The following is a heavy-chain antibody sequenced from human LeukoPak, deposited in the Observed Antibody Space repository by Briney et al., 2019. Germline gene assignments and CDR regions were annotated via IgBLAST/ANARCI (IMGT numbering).Heavy chain of an antibody. CDR1: GDSVSNNRAA. J-gene: IGHJ5*02. CDR3: ARDAPPLLWFGELPSRRFDP. Sequence: SQTLSLTCAISGDSVSNNRAAWHWIRQSPSRGLEWLGRTYYRSKWNNEYALSVQGRISINADTLKNQFSLQVNSVTPEDTAVYYCARDAPPLLWFGELPSRRFDPWGQGTLVTVSS. CDR2: TYYRSKWNN. V-gene: IGHV6-1*01. D-gene: IGHD3-10*01.